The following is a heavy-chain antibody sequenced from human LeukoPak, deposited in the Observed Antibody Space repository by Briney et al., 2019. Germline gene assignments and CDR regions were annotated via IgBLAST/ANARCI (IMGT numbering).Heavy chain of an antibody. CDR2: IYYSGST. V-gene: IGHV4-59*01. CDR1: GGSISSYY. J-gene: IGHJ4*02. Sequence: SETLSLTCTVSGGSISSYYWSWIRQPPGKGLEWIGYIYYSGSTNYNPSLKSRVTISVDTSKNQFSLKLSSVTAADTAVYYCATGYYPNNFYYWGQGTLVTVSS. CDR3: ATGYYPNNFYY. D-gene: IGHD3-22*01.